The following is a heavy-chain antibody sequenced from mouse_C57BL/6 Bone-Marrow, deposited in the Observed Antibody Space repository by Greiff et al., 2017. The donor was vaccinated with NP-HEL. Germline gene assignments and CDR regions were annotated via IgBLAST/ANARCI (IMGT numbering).Heavy chain of an antibody. J-gene: IGHJ4*01. V-gene: IGHV1-9*01. Sequence: QVQLQQSGAELMKPGASVKLSCKATGYTFTGYWIEWVKQRPGHGLEWIGEILPGSGSTNYNEKFKGKATVTADTSSNTASMQLSSLTTEDSAIYDGACYYYGRSYPSPMDYSGHGSSPPVSS. CDR1: GYTFTGYW. CDR2: ILPGSGST. D-gene: IGHD1-1*01. CDR3: ACYYYGRSYPSPMDY.